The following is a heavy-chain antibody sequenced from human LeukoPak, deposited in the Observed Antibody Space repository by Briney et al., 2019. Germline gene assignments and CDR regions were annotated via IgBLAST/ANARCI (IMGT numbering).Heavy chain of an antibody. J-gene: IGHJ6*02. CDR3: ARDSIVEDVVLGMDV. D-gene: IGHD2-21*01. CDR2: ISSSSSTI. V-gene: IGHV3-48*01. Sequence: SGGSLRLSCTASKFAFRSYVMSWVRQAPGKGLEWVSYISSSSSTIYYADSVKGRFTISRDNAKNSLYLQMNSLRAEDTAVYYCARDSIVEDVVLGMDVWGQGTTVTVSS. CDR1: KFAFRSYV.